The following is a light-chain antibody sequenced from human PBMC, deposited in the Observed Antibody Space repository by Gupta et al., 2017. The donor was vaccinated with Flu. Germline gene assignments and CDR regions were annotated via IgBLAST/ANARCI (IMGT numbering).Light chain of an antibody. CDR3: QQYYNWPLT. CDR2: GAS. J-gene: IGKJ4*01. Sequence: GERATLSCRASQSVSSNLAWYQQKPGQAPRLLIYGASTRATGIPARFSGSGSGTEFTLTISSLQSEDFAVYYCQQYYNWPLTFGGGTKVEIK. V-gene: IGKV3-15*01. CDR1: QSVSSN.